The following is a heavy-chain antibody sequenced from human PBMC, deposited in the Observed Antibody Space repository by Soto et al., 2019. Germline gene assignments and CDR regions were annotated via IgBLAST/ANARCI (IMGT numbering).Heavy chain of an antibody. Sequence: QAHLVQSGAEVRKPGASVKVSCKASGYTFSSYAMHWVRQAPGQRLEWMGWINAGYGNTKSSQKFQDRVTISRDTSAITAYMELTSLRSEETAVYYCARDTRDGTFDFWGQGTLVTVSS. CDR1: GYTFSSYA. CDR2: INAGYGNT. D-gene: IGHD1-1*01. CDR3: ARDTRDGTFDF. V-gene: IGHV1-3*01. J-gene: IGHJ4*02.